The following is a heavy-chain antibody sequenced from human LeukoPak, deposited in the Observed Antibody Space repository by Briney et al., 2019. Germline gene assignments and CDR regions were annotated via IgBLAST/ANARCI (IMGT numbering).Heavy chain of an antibody. V-gene: IGHV4-61*08. Sequence: AETLSLTCTVSGASVSSGDYHWSWVRQAPGKGLEWIGHNQNPSYNPSLKSRVVISIHTSRNQFSLTLNTVTAADTATYFCVTYFVNGGGRGHWGPGALVTVSS. J-gene: IGHJ4*02. D-gene: IGHD3-9*01. CDR2: HNQNP. CDR1: GASVSSGDYH. CDR3: VTYFVNGGGRGH.